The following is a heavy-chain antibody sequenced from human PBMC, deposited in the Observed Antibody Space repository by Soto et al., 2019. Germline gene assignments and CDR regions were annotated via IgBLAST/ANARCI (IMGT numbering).Heavy chain of an antibody. D-gene: IGHD3-9*01. CDR3: ATLETYNYDIRRPNEQRDY. CDR2: FDPEDGET. Sequence: GASVKVSCKVSGYTLTELSMHWVRQAPGKGLEWMGGFDPEDGETIYAQKFQGRVTMTEDTSTDTAYMELSSLRSEDTAVYYCATLETYNYDIRRPNEQRDYWGQGTLVTVSS. J-gene: IGHJ4*02. CDR1: GYTLTELS. V-gene: IGHV1-24*01.